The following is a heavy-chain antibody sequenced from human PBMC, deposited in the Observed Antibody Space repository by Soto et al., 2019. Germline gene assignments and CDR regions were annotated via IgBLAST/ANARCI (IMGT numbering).Heavy chain of an antibody. CDR1: GYTFTSYA. D-gene: IGHD2-8*01. Sequence: ASVKVSCKASGYTFTSYAMHWVRQAPGQRLEWMGWINAGNGNTKYSLKFQGRVTITRDTSASTAYMELSSLRSEDTAVYYCARGGLGCTNGVCWNFDYWGQGTLVTVSS. CDR2: INAGNGNT. J-gene: IGHJ4*02. CDR3: ARGGLGCTNGVCWNFDY. V-gene: IGHV1-3*01.